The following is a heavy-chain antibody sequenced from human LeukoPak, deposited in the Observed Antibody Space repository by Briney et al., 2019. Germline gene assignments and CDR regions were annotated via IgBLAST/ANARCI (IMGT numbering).Heavy chain of an antibody. V-gene: IGHV4-4*02. J-gene: IGHJ4*02. CDR3: ARGGDWLFDY. CDR2: IHHSKSS. Sequence: GSLRLSCAASGFTFSSYATRWVRQPPGKGLEWIGEIHHSKSSNYYPSLKSRVTISVDKSKNQFSLELNSVTAADTAVYYCARGGDWLFDYWGQGILVTVSS. D-gene: IGHD2-21*02. CDR1: GFTFSSYA.